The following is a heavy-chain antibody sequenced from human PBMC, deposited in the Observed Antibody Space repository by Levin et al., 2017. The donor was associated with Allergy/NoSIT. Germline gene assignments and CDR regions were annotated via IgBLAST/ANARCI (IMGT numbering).Heavy chain of an antibody. Sequence: PGGSLRLSCAASGFTFNIAWMSWVRQAPGKGLEWVGRIQSKGDGGTTDYAAPVKGRFTISRDDSKNTLYLQMDSLKTEDTAVYYCTTEYWGWFNYWGQGMLVTVSS. V-gene: IGHV3-15*01. CDR1: GFTFNIAW. D-gene: IGHD7-27*01. J-gene: IGHJ4*02. CDR2: IQSKGDGGTT. CDR3: TTEYWGWFNY.